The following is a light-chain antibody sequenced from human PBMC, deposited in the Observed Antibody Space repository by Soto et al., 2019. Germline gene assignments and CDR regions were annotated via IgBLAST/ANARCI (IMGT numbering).Light chain of an antibody. V-gene: IGKV1-39*01. CDR3: QQSYSTPRT. J-gene: IGKJ1*01. Sequence: DIQMTQSPSSLSASVGDRVTITCRASQSISSYLNWCQQKPGKAPKLLIYAASSLQSGVPSRFSGSGSGTDFTLTISSLQPDDFATYHCQQSYSTPRTFGQGTKVEIK. CDR1: QSISSY. CDR2: AAS.